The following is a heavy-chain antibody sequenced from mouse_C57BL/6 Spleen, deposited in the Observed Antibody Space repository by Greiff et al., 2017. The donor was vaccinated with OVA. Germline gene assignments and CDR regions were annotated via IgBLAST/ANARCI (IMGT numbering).Heavy chain of an antibody. CDR3: ARTEYGSSYYAMDY. V-gene: IGHV1-4*01. Sequence: VKLMESGAELARPGASVKMSCKASGYTFTSYTMHWVKQRPGQGLEWIGYINPSSGYTKYNQKFKDKATLTADKSSSKAYMQLSSLTSEDSSVYYCARTEYGSSYYAMDYWGQGTSVTVSS. CDR1: GYTFTSYT. CDR2: INPSSGYT. J-gene: IGHJ4*01. D-gene: IGHD1-1*01.